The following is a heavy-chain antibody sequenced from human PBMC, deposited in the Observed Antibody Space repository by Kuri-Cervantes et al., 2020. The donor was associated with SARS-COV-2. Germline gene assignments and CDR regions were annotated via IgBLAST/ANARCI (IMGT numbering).Heavy chain of an antibody. CDR1: GFTFSSYW. V-gene: IGHV3-74*01. CDR2: INSDGSST. CDR3: ARTKVAYTAMAGFDY. J-gene: IGHJ4*02. Sequence: GESLKISCAASGFTFSSYWMHWVRQAPGKGLVWVSRINSDGSSTSYADSVKSRFTISRDNAKNTLYLQMNSLRAEDTAVYYCARTKVAYTAMAGFDYWGQGTLVTVSS. D-gene: IGHD5-18*01.